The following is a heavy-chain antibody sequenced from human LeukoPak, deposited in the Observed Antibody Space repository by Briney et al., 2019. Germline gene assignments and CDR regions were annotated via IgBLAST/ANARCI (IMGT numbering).Heavy chain of an antibody. V-gene: IGHV4-39*07. Sequence: SETLSLTCTVSGGSISSSSYYWGWIHQPPGKGLEWIGSIYYSGSTYYNPSLKSRVTISVDTSKNQFSLKLSSVTAADTAVYYCARDGWEQQPPEAFDIWGQGTMVTVSS. J-gene: IGHJ3*02. CDR2: IYYSGST. CDR3: ARDGWEQQPPEAFDI. D-gene: IGHD6-13*01. CDR1: GGSISSSSYY.